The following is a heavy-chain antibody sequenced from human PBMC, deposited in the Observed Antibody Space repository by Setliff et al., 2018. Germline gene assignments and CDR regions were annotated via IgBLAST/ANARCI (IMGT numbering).Heavy chain of an antibody. Sequence: ASVKVSCKASGYTFASYGISWVRQAPGQGLEWMGWISAYNGNTNYAQKLQGRVTMTTDTSTSTAYMELRSLRAEDTAVYYCARVYAYSYGFDYWGQGTPVTVSS. D-gene: IGHD3-16*01. CDR1: GYTFASYG. CDR3: ARVYAYSYGFDY. CDR2: ISAYNGNT. J-gene: IGHJ4*02. V-gene: IGHV1-18*01.